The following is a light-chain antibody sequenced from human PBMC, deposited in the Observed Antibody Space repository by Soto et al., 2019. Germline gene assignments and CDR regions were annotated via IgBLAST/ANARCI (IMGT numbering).Light chain of an antibody. CDR3: QQSYSTVT. CDR2: AAS. J-gene: IGKJ1*01. V-gene: IGKV1-39*01. CDR1: QSISSY. Sequence: DIQMTQSPSSLSASVGDRVTITCRARQSISSYLNWYQQKPGKAPKLLIYAASSLQSGVPSRFSGSGSGTEFTLTISSLKPEDFATYYCQQSYSTVTFGQGTKVEIK.